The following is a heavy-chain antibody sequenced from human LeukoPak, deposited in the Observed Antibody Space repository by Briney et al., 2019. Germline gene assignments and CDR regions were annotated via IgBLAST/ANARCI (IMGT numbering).Heavy chain of an antibody. CDR1: GGSFSGYY. CDR3: ARVELPDDWFDP. Sequence: PSETLSLTCAVYGGSFSGYYWSWIRQPPGKGLEWIGEINHSGSTNYNPSLKSRVTISVDTSKNQFSLKLSSVTAADTAVYYCARVELPDDWFDPWGQGTLVTVSS. D-gene: IGHD1-26*01. V-gene: IGHV4-34*01. J-gene: IGHJ5*02. CDR2: INHSGST.